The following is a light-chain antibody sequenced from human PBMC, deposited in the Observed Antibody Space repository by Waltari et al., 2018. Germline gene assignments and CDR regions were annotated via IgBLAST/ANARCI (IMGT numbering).Light chain of an antibody. CDR1: SSNIGNNY. J-gene: IGLJ6*01. V-gene: IGLV1-51*01. CDR2: DNN. CDR3: GTWDSSHNV. Sequence: QSVLTQPPSVSAAPGQKVTISCSGSSSNIGNNYVSWYQQLPGTAPKLLIYDNNKRPSGIPDRFSGSKSGTSATLGITGLQTGDEADYYCGTWDSSHNVFGSGTKVTVL.